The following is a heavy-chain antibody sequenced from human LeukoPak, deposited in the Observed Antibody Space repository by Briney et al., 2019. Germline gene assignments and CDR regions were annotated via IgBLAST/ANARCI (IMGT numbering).Heavy chain of an antibody. D-gene: IGHD3-22*01. J-gene: IGHJ6*02. CDR1: GFTFSSYA. Sequence: GSLRLSCAASGFTFSSYAMSWVRQAPGKGLEWVSAISGSGGSTYYADSVKGRFTISRDNSKNTLYLQMNSLRAEDTAVYYCAKDPSLPYDSSGFGYYGMDVWGQGTTVTVSS. CDR2: ISGSGGST. CDR3: AKDPSLPYDSSGFGYYGMDV. V-gene: IGHV3-23*01.